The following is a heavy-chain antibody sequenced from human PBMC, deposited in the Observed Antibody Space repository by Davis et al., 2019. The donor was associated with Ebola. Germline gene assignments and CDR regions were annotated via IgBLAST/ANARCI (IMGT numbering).Heavy chain of an antibody. CDR3: AKAYLYGGDY. J-gene: IGHJ4*02. V-gene: IGHV3-30*18. CDR1: GFSFSSYG. CDR2: ISYDGSNK. Sequence: GESLKISCAASGFSFSSYGMHWVRQAPGKGLEWVAVISYDGSNKYYADSVKGRFTISRDNSKNTLYLQMNSLRAEDTAVYYCAKAYLYGGDYWGQGTPVTVSS. D-gene: IGHD3-16*01.